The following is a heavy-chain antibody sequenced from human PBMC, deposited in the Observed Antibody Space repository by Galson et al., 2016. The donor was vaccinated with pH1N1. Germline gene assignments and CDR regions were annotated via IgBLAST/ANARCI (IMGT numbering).Heavy chain of an antibody. J-gene: IGHJ4*02. V-gene: IGHV2-5*02. D-gene: IGHD1-26*01. CDR1: GFSIRSSGMG. CDR3: AHNIEWELGAYFDY. Sequence: PALVKPPQTLTLTCTFSGFSIRSSGMGVGWIRQPPGKALEWLAVIYWDDDKRYSPSLKSRLTITKDTSKNQVVLTMTNMDPVDTATYYCAHNIEWELGAYFDYWGQGTLVTVSS. CDR2: IYWDDDK.